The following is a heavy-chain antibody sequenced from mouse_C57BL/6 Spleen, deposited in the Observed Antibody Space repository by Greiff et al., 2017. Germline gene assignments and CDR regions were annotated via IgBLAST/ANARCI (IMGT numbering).Heavy chain of an antibody. D-gene: IGHD2-5*01. J-gene: IGHJ2*01. CDR1: GYTFTSYW. Sequence: VQLQQPGAELVKPGASVKLSCKASGYTFTSYWMQWVKQRPGQGLEWIGELDPSDSYTNYNQKFKGKATLTVDTSSSTAYMQLSSLTSEDSAVYYCARRENYYSNYSFDYWGQGATLAVSS. CDR2: LDPSDSYT. V-gene: IGHV1-50*01. CDR3: ARRENYYSNYSFDY.